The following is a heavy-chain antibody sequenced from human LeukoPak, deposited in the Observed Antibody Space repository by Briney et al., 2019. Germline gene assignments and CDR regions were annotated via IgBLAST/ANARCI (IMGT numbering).Heavy chain of an antibody. CDR1: GYTFTSYG. Sequence: ASVKVSCKASGYTFTSYGISWVRQAPGQGLEWMGWISAYNGKTNHAQKLQGRVTLTTDTSTSTAYMELSSLRSEDTAVYYCAREVRGYDSSGYGDAFDIWGQGTMVTVSS. V-gene: IGHV1-18*01. CDR3: AREVRGYDSSGYGDAFDI. J-gene: IGHJ3*02. D-gene: IGHD3-22*01. CDR2: ISAYNGKT.